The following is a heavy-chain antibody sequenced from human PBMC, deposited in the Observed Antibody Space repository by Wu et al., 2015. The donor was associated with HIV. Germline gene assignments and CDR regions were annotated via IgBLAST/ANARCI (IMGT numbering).Heavy chain of an antibody. J-gene: IGHJ6*03. Sequence: QVQLVQSGGEVKKPGSSVKVSCKASGDTFNNYAFNWVRQAPGQGLEWMGGVTPLFGTTNYAQKFRDRVTITADGSTSTVYMELSSLRSEDTALYFCATAAVPTAYPYYYNMDVWGSGPRSSSL. D-gene: IGHD3-10*01. V-gene: IGHV1-69*01. CDR3: ATAAVPTAYPYYYNMDV. CDR1: GDTFNNYA. CDR2: VTPLFGTT.